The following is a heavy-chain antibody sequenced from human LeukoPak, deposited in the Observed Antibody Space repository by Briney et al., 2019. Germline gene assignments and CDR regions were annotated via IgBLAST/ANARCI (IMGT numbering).Heavy chain of an antibody. J-gene: IGHJ6*03. CDR1: GYTLTSYG. D-gene: IGHD3-3*01. CDR3: ARSLFRFLEWSYRSYYYYYMDV. Sequence: ASVKVSCKASGYTLTSYGMNWVRQAPGQGLEWMGWINPNSGGTNYAQKFQGRVTITADKSTSTAYMELSSLRSEDTAVYFCARSLFRFLEWSYRSYYYYYMDVWGKGTTVTVSS. CDR2: INPNSGGT. V-gene: IGHV1-8*03.